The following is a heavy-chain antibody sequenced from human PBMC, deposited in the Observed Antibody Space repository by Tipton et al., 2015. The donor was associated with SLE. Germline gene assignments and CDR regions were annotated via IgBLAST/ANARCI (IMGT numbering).Heavy chain of an antibody. CDR2: IYYTGNT. D-gene: IGHD2-2*01. Sequence: TLSLTCNVSGGSISSYYWSWIRQPPGKGLEWIGYIYYTGNTNYNPSLKSRVTMSVDTSKSQFSLKLTFVSAADTAIYYCARMGLCTTTTCNEGAFDVWGQGSMVTVSS. CDR3: ARMGLCTTTTCNEGAFDV. CDR1: GGSISSYY. J-gene: IGHJ3*01. V-gene: IGHV4-59*01.